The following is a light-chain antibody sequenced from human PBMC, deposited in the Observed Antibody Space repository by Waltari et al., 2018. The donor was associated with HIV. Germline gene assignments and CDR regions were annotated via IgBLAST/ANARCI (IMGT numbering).Light chain of an antibody. V-gene: IGKV1-6*01. CDR1: QAIGND. Sequence: AIQMTQSPPSLSASVGDRVTITCRASQAIGNDLDWYQQKPGKAPKLLIYGASTLQSGVPSRFSGSGSGTEFTLTISRLQPEDFATYFCLQDYNYPWTFGQGTKVEIK. CDR2: GAS. J-gene: IGKJ1*01. CDR3: LQDYNYPWT.